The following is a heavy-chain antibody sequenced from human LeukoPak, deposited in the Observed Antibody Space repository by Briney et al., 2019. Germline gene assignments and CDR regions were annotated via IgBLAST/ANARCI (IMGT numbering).Heavy chain of an antibody. J-gene: IGHJ1*01. CDR2: IIPIFGTA. Sequence: ASVKVSRKASGGTFSSYAISWVRQAPGQGLEWMGGIIPIFGTANYAQKFQGRVTITTDESTSTAYMELSSLRSEDTAVYYCAREDYCSSTSCPIGHWGQGTLVTVSS. CDR3: AREDYCSSTSCPIGH. V-gene: IGHV1-69*05. CDR1: GGTFSSYA. D-gene: IGHD2-2*01.